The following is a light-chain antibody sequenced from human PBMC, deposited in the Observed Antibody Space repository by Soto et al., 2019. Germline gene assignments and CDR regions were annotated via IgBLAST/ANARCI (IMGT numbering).Light chain of an antibody. Sequence: EIVLTQSPGTLSLSPGERATLSCRASQSVSSNYLAWYQQKPGQAPRLLIYGASGRATGIPDRFSGRGSGTDFTLTISRLEPEDFAVYYCQQCGDLPITFGQGTRLEIK. J-gene: IGKJ5*01. CDR1: QSVSSNY. V-gene: IGKV3-20*01. CDR2: GAS. CDR3: QQCGDLPIT.